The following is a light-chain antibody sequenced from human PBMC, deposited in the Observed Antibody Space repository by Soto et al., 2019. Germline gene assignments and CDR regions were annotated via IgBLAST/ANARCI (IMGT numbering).Light chain of an antibody. CDR2: VAS. J-gene: IGKJ5*01. V-gene: IGKV1-39*01. CDR3: QQYSNLIT. CDR1: QTVSRY. Sequence: DIQMTQCPSSLSASVGDRVTITFRASQTVSRYLIWYQQKPGKAPKLLIYVASSLQRGVPSRFSGSGSGTDFTLTISSLQPEDFATYYCQQYSNLITFGQGTRLEIK.